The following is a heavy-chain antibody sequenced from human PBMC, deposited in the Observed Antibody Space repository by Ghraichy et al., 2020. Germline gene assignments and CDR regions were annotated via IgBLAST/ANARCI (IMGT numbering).Heavy chain of an antibody. D-gene: IGHD3-3*01. CDR1: GGSISSGGYY. Sequence: SETLSLTCTVSGGSISSGGYYWSWIRQHPGKGLEWLGYIYYSRSTSYNPSLKSRVTISVDTSKNQFSLKLSSVTGADTAMYYCARRSGYIVGGMDVWGQGTTVTVSS. V-gene: IGHV4-31*03. CDR3: ARRSGYIVGGMDV. CDR2: IYYSRST. J-gene: IGHJ6*02.